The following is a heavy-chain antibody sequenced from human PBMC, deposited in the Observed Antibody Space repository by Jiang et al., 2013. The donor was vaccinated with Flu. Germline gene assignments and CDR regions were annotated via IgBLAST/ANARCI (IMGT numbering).Heavy chain of an antibody. V-gene: IGHV4-34*01. CDR2: INHSGST. D-gene: IGHD6-19*01. CDR1: DY. CDR3: ARGAANRGYSSGWYRVYFDY. J-gene: IGHJ4*02. Sequence: DYWSWIRQPPGKGLEWIGEINHSGSTNYNPSLKSRVTISVDTSKNQFSLKLSSVTAADTAVYYCARGAANRGYSSGWYRVYFDYWGQGTLVTVSS.